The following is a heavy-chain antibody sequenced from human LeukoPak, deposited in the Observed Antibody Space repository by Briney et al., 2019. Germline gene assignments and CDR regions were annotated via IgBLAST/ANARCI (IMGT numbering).Heavy chain of an antibody. CDR3: ARDRGYSYARGLFDY. CDR1: GFTFTMFS. V-gene: IGHV3-48*01. CDR2: IRGRADTT. Sequence: AGGSLRLSCAASGFTFTMFSMNWVRQAPGKGLEWIAFIRGRADTTYYAGSVQGRFTISRDNADDSVYLQMNSLRAEDTAVYYCARDRGYSYARGLFDYWGQGTLVTVSS. J-gene: IGHJ4*02. D-gene: IGHD5-18*01.